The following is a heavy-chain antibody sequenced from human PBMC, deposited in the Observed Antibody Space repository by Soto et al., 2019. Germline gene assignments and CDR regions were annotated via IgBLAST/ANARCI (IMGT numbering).Heavy chain of an antibody. J-gene: IGHJ6*02. D-gene: IGHD4-17*01. Sequence: GGSLRLSCAASGFTFSSYGMHWVRQAPGKGLEWVAVISYDGSNKYYADSVKGRFTISRDNSKNTLYLQMNSLRAEDTAVYYCAKDLLPDYGDYEEAIYYYYGMDVWGQGTTVTVS. CDR1: GFTFSSYG. V-gene: IGHV3-30*18. CDR2: ISYDGSNK. CDR3: AKDLLPDYGDYEEAIYYYYGMDV.